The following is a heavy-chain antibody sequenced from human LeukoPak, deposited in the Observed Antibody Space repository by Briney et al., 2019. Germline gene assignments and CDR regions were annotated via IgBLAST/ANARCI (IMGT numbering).Heavy chain of an antibody. CDR1: GFTFSSYG. D-gene: IGHD2-15*01. J-gene: IGHJ4*02. CDR3: ARDRFGGSLDY. CDR2: IWYDGSNK. V-gene: IGHV3-33*01. Sequence: GGSLRLSCAASGFTFSSYGMHWVRQAPGKGLEWVAVIWYDGSNKYYADSVKGRFTISRDNSKNTLYLQMNSQRAEDTAVYYCARDRFGGSLDYWGQGTLVTVSS.